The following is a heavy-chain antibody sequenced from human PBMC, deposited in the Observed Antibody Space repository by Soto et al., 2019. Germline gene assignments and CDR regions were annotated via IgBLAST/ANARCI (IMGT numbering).Heavy chain of an antibody. J-gene: IGHJ4*02. CDR1: GGAFSSYT. Sequence: QVQLVQAGTEVKKPGSSVKVSCKASGGAFSSYTINWVRQAPGQGLEWMGGIIPIFGTANYAQKFQGRVTFTADTSTNTAFMALNSLRSNDTAVYYCSSAAIAAAGTKDWGQGTLVTVSS. V-gene: IGHV1-69*06. CDR2: IIPIFGTA. D-gene: IGHD6-13*01. CDR3: SSAAIAAAGTKD.